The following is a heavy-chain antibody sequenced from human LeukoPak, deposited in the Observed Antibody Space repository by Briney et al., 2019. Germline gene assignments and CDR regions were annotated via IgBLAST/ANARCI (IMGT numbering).Heavy chain of an antibody. J-gene: IGHJ5*02. CDR1: GYIFTSYY. CDR2: INPSGGST. D-gene: IGHD2/OR15-2a*01. V-gene: IGHV1-46*01. CDR3: ARTNIWDFFDP. Sequence: ASVKVSCKASGYIFTSYYIHWVRQAPGQGLEWMGIINPSGGSTSCAQKFQGRVTMTRDMSTSTVYMELSSLRSEDTAVYYCARTNIWDFFDPWGQGTLVTVSS.